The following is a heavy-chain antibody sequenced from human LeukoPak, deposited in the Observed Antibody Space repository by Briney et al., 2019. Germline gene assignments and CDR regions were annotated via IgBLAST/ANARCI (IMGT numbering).Heavy chain of an antibody. CDR3: ARDQLGFGTMVRGAESGFDP. CDR2: INHSGST. CDR1: GGSFSGYY. D-gene: IGHD3-10*01. V-gene: IGHV4-34*01. Sequence: PSETLSLTCAVYGGSFSGYYWSWIRQPPGKGLEWIGEINHSGSTNYNPSLKSRVTISVDTSKNQFSLKLGSVTAADTAVYYCARDQLGFGTMVRGAESGFDPWGQGTLVTVSS. J-gene: IGHJ5*02.